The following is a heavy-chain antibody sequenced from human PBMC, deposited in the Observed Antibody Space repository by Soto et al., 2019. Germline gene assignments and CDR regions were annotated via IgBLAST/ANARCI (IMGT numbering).Heavy chain of an antibody. J-gene: IGHJ4*02. D-gene: IGHD2-2*01. Sequence: PGGSLRLSCAASGFTFSSYAMHWVRQAPGKGLEWVAVISYDGSNKYYADSVKGRFTISRDNSKNTLYLQMNSLRAEDTAVFYCARDMGHIVVVKGVDYWGQGTLVTVSS. CDR1: GFTFSSYA. V-gene: IGHV3-30-3*01. CDR3: ARDMGHIVVVKGVDY. CDR2: ISYDGSNK.